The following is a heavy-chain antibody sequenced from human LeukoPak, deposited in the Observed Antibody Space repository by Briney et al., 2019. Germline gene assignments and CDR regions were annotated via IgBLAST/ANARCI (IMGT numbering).Heavy chain of an antibody. CDR1: GYTFTSYG. CDR2: ISAYNGNT. J-gene: IGHJ2*01. V-gene: IGHV1-18*01. Sequence: GASVKVSCKASGYTFTSYGISWVRQAPGQGLEWMGWISAYNGNTNYAQKLQGRVTMTTDTSTSTAYMKLRSLRSDDTAVYYCARVRSSGWYSGYLDLWGRGTLVTVSS. D-gene: IGHD6-19*01. CDR3: ARVRSSGWYSGYLDL.